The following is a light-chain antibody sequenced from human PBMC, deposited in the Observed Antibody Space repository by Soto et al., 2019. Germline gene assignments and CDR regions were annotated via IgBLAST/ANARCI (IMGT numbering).Light chain of an antibody. CDR1: QSVSSN. CDR2: GAS. J-gene: IGKJ1*01. Sequence: EIVMTQSPATLSVSPGERATLSCRASQSVSSNLAWYQQKPGQAPRLLISGASTRATGIPARFSGSGSGTELTLPISSLQYEDFAVSSCHQYNNRPTFGQGTKVEIK. V-gene: IGKV3-15*01. CDR3: HQYNNRPT.